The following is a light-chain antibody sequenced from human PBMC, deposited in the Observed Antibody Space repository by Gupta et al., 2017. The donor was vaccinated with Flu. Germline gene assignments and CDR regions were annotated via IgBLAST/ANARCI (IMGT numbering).Light chain of an antibody. CDR2: ATD. J-gene: IGKJ4*01. Sequence: VLTQSPGTLSLSPGESATLSCRASQSVTDFYLGWYQQKPGQAPRLLIYATDRRAAVISDRLTGSGGGEDFTLTSSRLEYEDFAVYYWQQNSSSLTFGGGTRVEIK. CDR1: QSVTDFY. CDR3: QQNSSSLT. V-gene: IGKV3-20*01.